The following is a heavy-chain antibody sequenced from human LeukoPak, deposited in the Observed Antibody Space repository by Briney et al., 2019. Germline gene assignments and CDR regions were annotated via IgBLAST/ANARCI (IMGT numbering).Heavy chain of an antibody. CDR2: INHSGST. CDR3: ARATRTSRYSSGRYDY. D-gene: IGHD6-19*01. J-gene: IGHJ4*02. CDR1: GGSIFTTSYY. V-gene: IGHV4-39*07. Sequence: SGTLSLTCTVAGGSIFTTSYYWDWIRQPPGKGLEWIGEINHSGSTNYNPSLKSRVTISVDTSKNQFSLKLSSVTAADTAVYYCARATRTSRYSSGRYDYWGQGTLVTVSS.